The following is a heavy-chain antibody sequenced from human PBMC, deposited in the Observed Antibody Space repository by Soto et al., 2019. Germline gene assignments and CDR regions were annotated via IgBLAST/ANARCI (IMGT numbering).Heavy chain of an antibody. CDR3: AREGRLAAAGRFDY. J-gene: IGHJ4*02. CDR1: GGSISSGDYY. CDR2: IYYSGST. D-gene: IGHD6-13*01. V-gene: IGHV4-31*03. Sequence: SETLSLTCTVSGGSISSGDYYWSWIRQVPKKGLEWIGYIYYSGSTYYNPSPRSRVAMSVGTSKNQFSLKLSSVTAADTAIYYCAREGRLAAAGRFDYWGQGTLVTVS.